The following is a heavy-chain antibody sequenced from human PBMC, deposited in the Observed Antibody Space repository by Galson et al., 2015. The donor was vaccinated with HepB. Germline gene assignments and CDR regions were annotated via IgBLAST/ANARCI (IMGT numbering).Heavy chain of an antibody. CDR1: GFTFSSFG. J-gene: IGHJ4*02. V-gene: IGHV3-30*18. Sequence: SLRLSCAASGFTFSSFGMHWARQAPGKGLQWVAGISYDGNNNYYADSVKGRFTISRDNSKNTLFLQMNSLRAEDTAVYYCAKERLRRRRMTTAVDYWGQGTLVTVSS. D-gene: IGHD4-11*01. CDR2: ISYDGNNN. CDR3: AKERLRRRRMTTAVDY.